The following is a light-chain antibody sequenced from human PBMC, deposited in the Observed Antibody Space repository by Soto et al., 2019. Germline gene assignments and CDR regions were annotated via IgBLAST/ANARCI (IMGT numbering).Light chain of an antibody. CDR3: SSYRSSDTLEV. CDR1: SDDIGAYDY. J-gene: IGLJ1*01. V-gene: IGLV2-14*01. CDR2: AVS. Sequence: QSALTLPSSVSPSPGQSISRSCTGTSDDIGAYDYVSWYQQHPGKAPKLILYAVSNRPSGVSTRFSGSKSGNTASLTISGVQADDEADYYCSSYRSSDTLEVFGTGTKVTVL.